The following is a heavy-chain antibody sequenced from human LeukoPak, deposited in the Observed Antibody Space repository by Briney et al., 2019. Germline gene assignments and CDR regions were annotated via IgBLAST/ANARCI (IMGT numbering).Heavy chain of an antibody. D-gene: IGHD2-2*01. CDR1: GFTFSSYS. J-gene: IGHJ6*02. V-gene: IGHV4-39*07. CDR2: IYYGGST. CDR3: ARDAGHQLSRRNYYAMDV. Sequence: GSLRLSCAASGFTFSSYSMNWVRQPPGKGLEWIGSIYYGGSTYYNPSLKSRVTISVDTSKNQFSLKVNSVTAADTAVYYCARDAGHQLSRRNYYAMDVWGQGTTVTVSS.